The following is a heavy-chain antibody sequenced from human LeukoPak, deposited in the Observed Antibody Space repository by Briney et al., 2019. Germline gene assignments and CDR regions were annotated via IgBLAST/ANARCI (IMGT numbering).Heavy chain of an antibody. CDR3: ARMLTNYPGWYFDL. J-gene: IGHJ2*01. D-gene: IGHD4/OR15-4a*01. CDR1: GFTLSVYW. V-gene: IGHV3-7*01. Sequence: GGSLRLSCAASGFTLSVYWMSWVRQITGKGLEWVANIRQDGGEIYYVDSVKGRFTISRDNAKNSLYLEVNSLRAEDTALYYCARMLTNYPGWYFDLWGRGTLVTVSS. CDR2: IRQDGGEI.